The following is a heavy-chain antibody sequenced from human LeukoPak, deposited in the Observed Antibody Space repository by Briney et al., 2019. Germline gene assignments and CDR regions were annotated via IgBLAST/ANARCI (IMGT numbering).Heavy chain of an antibody. D-gene: IGHD2-15*01. V-gene: IGHV3-23*01. CDR2: ISGDNPGT. J-gene: IGHJ4*02. Sequence: PGGSLRLSCAASGFTFSTYAMSWVRQTPGKGLEWVAAISGDNPGTYHANSVKGRFTISRDNSKNTLHLQMSGLRAEDTARYYSAKAPVGHCSGAFCYHFDSWGQGTLVTVSS. CDR3: AKAPVGHCSGAFCYHFDS. CDR1: GFTFSTYA.